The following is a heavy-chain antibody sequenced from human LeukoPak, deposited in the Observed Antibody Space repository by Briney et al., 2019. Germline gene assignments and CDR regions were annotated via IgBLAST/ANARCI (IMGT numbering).Heavy chain of an antibody. Sequence: PSETLSLTCTVSGGSISSYYWSWIRQPPGKRLEWIGYIHYSGSTNYNPSLKSRITISIDTSKTQLSLRLSSVTAADTAVYYCANVPSDTASGNPWGQGTLVTVSS. CDR2: IHYSGST. CDR1: GGSISSYY. CDR3: ANVPSDTASGNP. V-gene: IGHV4-59*01. J-gene: IGHJ5*02. D-gene: IGHD5-18*01.